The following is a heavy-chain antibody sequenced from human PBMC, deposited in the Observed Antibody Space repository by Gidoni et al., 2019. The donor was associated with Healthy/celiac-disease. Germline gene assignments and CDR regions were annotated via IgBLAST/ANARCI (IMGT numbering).Heavy chain of an antibody. V-gene: IGHV3-21*01. D-gene: IGHD4-17*01. J-gene: IGHJ3*02. CDR3: ARVSVTTSGAFDI. Sequence: EVQLVESGGGLVKPGGSLGLSCAASGFTFSSYSMNWVRPAPGKGLEWVSSISSSSSYIYYADSVKGRFTISRDNAKNSLYLQMNSLRAEDTAVYYCARVSVTTSGAFDIWGQGTMVTVSS. CDR1: GFTFSSYS. CDR2: ISSSSSYI.